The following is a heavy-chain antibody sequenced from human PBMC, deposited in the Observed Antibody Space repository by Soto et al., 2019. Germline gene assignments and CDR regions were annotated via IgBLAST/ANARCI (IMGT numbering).Heavy chain of an antibody. V-gene: IGHV3-48*02. Sequence: EVQLVESGGGLVQPGGSLRLSCAASGFSFSSYSMNWVRQAPGKGLEWISYTYISSGTSTIYYADSVKGRFTISRDNAKNSLYLQMNSLRDEDTAVYYCARGSGVYGIDDWGQGTLVTVSS. CDR2: ISSGTSTI. J-gene: IGHJ4*02. D-gene: IGHD2-15*01. CDR3: ARGSGVYGIDD. CDR1: GFSFSSYS.